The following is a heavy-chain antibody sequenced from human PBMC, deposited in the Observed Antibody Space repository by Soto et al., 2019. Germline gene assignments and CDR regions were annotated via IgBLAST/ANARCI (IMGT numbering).Heavy chain of an antibody. D-gene: IGHD4-17*01. J-gene: IGHJ4*02. CDR3: ARDHRWGYEYGDYGDS. CDR2: INRHGDST. V-gene: IGHV3-20*04. Sequence: EVYLVESGGGVVRPGGSLRLSCAASGFGFDEYGMSWVRQGPGKGLEWISGINRHGDSTAYADSVKGRFTTSRDNAKNSLYLQMNGLRAEDTAFYYCARDHRWGYEYGDYGDSWGQGTLVTVSS. CDR1: GFGFDEYG.